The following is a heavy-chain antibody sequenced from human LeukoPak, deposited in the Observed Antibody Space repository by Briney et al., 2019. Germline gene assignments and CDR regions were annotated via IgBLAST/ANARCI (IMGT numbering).Heavy chain of an antibody. J-gene: IGHJ4*02. Sequence: GGSLTLSCTASGFTFSRYWMSWVRQAPGKGLEWVANIKQDGSEKYYVDSVKGRFTISRDHAKNSLYLQMNSLRAEDTAVYYCARARGGITIFGVVILYYFDYWGQGTLVTVSS. V-gene: IGHV3-7*01. CDR3: ARARGGITIFGVVILYYFDY. D-gene: IGHD3-3*01. CDR1: GFTFSRYW. CDR2: IKQDGSEK.